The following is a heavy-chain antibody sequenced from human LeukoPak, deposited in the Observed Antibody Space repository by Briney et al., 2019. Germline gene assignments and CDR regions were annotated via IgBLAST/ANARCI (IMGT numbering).Heavy chain of an antibody. CDR1: GDSFSSNSAA. D-gene: IGHD3-10*01. V-gene: IGHV6-1*01. Sequence: SQTLSLTCAISGDSFSSNSAAWNWIRQSPSRGLEWPARTYYRSKWYNDYAVSVKSPITINPDTSKNQFSLQLNSVTPEDTAVYYCAREADGSGSYYPYYYYYDMDVWGKGTTVTVSS. CDR2: TYYRSKWYN. CDR3: AREADGSGSYYPYYYYYDMDV. J-gene: IGHJ6*03.